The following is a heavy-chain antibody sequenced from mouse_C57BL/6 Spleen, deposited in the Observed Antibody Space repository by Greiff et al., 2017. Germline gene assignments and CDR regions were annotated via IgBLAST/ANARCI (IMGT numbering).Heavy chain of an antibody. V-gene: IGHV1-50*01. CDR2: IDPSDSYT. CDR3: AGSGSMVTTEGHWLAY. J-gene: IGHJ3*01. Sequence: QVQLQQPGAELVKPGASVKLSCKASGYTFTSYWMQWVKQRPGQGLEWIGEIDPSDSYTNYNQKFKGKATLTVDTSSSTAYMQLSSLTSEDAAVYYWAGSGSMVTTEGHWLAYWGQGTFVTVSA. D-gene: IGHD2-2*01. CDR1: GYTFTSYW.